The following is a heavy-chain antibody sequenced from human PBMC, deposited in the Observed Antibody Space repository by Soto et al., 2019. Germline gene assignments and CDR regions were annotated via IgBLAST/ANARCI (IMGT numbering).Heavy chain of an antibody. CDR3: ARETQYYYGSGSLEGMDV. Sequence: QVQLQESGPGLVKPSQTLSLTCTVSGGSISSGGYYWSWIRQHPGKGLEWIGYIYYSGSTYYNPSLKSRVTISVDTSKNQFSLKLSSVTAADTAVYYCARETQYYYGSGSLEGMDVWGQGTTVTVSS. D-gene: IGHD3-10*01. CDR2: IYYSGST. V-gene: IGHV4-31*03. J-gene: IGHJ6*02. CDR1: GGSISSGGYY.